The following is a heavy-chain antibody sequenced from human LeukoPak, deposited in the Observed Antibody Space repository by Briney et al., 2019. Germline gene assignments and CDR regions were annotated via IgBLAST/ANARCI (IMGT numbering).Heavy chain of an antibody. CDR1: GFTFSDYY. J-gene: IGHJ3*02. Sequence: GGSLRLSCAASGFTFSDYYMSWIRQAPGKGLEWVSYISSSGSTIYYADSVKGRFTISRDNAKNSLYLQMNSLRAEDTAVYYCARAKDILTGYRAFDIWGQGTMVTVSS. CDR2: ISSSGSTI. CDR3: ARAKDILTGYRAFDI. V-gene: IGHV3-11*01. D-gene: IGHD3-9*01.